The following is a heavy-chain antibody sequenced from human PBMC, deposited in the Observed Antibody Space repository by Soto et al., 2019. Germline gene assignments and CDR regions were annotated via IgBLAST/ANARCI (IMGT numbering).Heavy chain of an antibody. Sequence: GGSLRLSCAASGFSFSTYGMHWVRQAPGKGLEWVAFISNDGSNKYYADSVKGRFTISRDNAKNSLYLQMNSLRAEDTAVYYCARDLWGVGVPGPWGQGTLVTVSS. D-gene: IGHD3-16*01. CDR3: ARDLWGVGVPGP. CDR1: GFSFSTYG. V-gene: IGHV3-30*03. CDR2: ISNDGSNK. J-gene: IGHJ5*02.